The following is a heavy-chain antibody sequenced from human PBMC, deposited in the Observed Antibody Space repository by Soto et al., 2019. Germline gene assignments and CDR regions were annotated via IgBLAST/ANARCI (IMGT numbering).Heavy chain of an antibody. V-gene: IGHV3-23*01. CDR2: ISGSGGST. D-gene: IGHD5-12*01. J-gene: IGHJ3*02. Sequence: GGSLRLSCAASGFTFSSYAMSWVRQAPGKGLEWVSAISGSGGSTYYADSVKGRFTISRDNSKNTLYLQMNSLRAEDTAVYYCAKGLEMATITAPNDAFDIWGQGTMVTVSS. CDR1: GFTFSSYA. CDR3: AKGLEMATITAPNDAFDI.